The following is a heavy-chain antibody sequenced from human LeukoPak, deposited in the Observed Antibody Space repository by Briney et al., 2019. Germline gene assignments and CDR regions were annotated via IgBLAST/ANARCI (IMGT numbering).Heavy chain of an antibody. CDR3: ARDGPFRYCSGGSCYSVGAFDI. CDR2: IYYSGST. J-gene: IGHJ3*02. D-gene: IGHD2-15*01. Sequence: SETLSLTCTVSGGSISSYYWSWIRQPPGKGLEWIGYIYYSGSTNYNPSLKSRVTISVDTSKNQFSLKLSSVTAADTAVYYCARDGPFRYCSGGSCYSVGAFDIWGQGTMVTVSS. V-gene: IGHV4-59*01. CDR1: GGSISSYY.